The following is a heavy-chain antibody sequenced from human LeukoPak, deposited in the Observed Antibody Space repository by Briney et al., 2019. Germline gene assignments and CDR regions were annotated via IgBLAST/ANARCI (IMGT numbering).Heavy chain of an antibody. CDR3: AKSPYYDILTGYFYFDY. CDR1: GFTFSDYY. J-gene: IGHJ4*02. D-gene: IGHD3-9*01. CDR2: ISSSGSTI. Sequence: GGSLRLSCAASGFTFSDYYMSWIRQAPGKGLEWVSYISSSGSTIYYADSVKGRFTISRDNSKNTLYLQMNSLRAEDTAVYYCAKSPYYDILTGYFYFDYWGQGTLVTVSS. V-gene: IGHV3-11*01.